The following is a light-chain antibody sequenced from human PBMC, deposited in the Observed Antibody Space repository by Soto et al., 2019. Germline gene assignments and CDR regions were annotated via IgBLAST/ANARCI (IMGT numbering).Light chain of an antibody. Sequence: EIVLTQSPATLSLSPGERATLSCRASESVGSYLGWYQQRPGQAPRLLIYDASNRATGIPARFSGRGSGTDFTLTISSLEPEDFAVYYCQQRSNWPLITFGQGTRWRL. CDR1: ESVGSY. CDR2: DAS. CDR3: QQRSNWPLIT. V-gene: IGKV3-11*01. J-gene: IGKJ5*01.